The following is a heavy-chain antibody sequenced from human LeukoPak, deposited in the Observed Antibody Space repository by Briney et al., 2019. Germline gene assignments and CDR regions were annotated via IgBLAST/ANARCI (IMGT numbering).Heavy chain of an antibody. Sequence: GGSLRLSCAASRFTFSTYGMFWVRQAPGKGLEWVAVTSSDLNVKFYADSVKGRFTISRDNSRSTLYLQMNSLRPEDTAIYYCARDGYYGSGSPPSLCFDYWGQGTLVTVSS. J-gene: IGHJ4*02. D-gene: IGHD3-10*01. CDR1: RFTFSTYG. V-gene: IGHV3-30*03. CDR2: TSSDLNVK. CDR3: ARDGYYGSGSPPSLCFDY.